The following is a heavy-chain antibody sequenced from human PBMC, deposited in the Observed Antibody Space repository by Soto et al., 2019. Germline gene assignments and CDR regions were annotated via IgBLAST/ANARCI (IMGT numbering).Heavy chain of an antibody. J-gene: IGHJ4*02. Sequence: EVQLLESGGGLVQPGGSLRRSCAASGFTFSTYAMGWVRQAPAKGLEWVSAISGSGGYTYYADSVKGRFTIARDNSKTTLYLQMNSLRAEDTAVYYCAKDRGVDYQGGYDFDYWGQGTLVTVSS. CDR3: AKDRGVDYQGGYDFDY. CDR2: ISGSGGYT. V-gene: IGHV3-23*01. CDR1: GFTFSTYA. D-gene: IGHD2-2*01.